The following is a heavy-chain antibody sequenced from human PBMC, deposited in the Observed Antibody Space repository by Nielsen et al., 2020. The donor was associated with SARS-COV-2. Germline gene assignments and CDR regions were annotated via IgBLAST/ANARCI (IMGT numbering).Heavy chain of an antibody. CDR3: ASLGGSSWYFDY. V-gene: IGHV3-7*03. D-gene: IGHD6-13*01. Sequence: GGSLRLSCAASGFTFSSYWMSWVRPAPGKGLEWVANIKQDGSEKYYVDSVKGRFTISRDNAKNSLYLKMNSLRAEDTAVYYCASLGGSSWYFDYWGQGTLVTVSS. CDR1: GFTFSSYW. CDR2: IKQDGSEK. J-gene: IGHJ4*02.